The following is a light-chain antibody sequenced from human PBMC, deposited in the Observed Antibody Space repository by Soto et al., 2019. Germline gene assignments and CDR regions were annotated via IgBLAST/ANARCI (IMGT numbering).Light chain of an antibody. J-gene: IGLJ3*02. V-gene: IGLV2-14*01. CDR2: EVS. CDR1: SGDVGGFDS. Sequence: QSALTQPASVSGSPGQSITISCTGTSGDVGGFDSVSWYQHHPGKAPKLVIYEVSIRASGVSNRFSASKSANTASLTISGLQPEDEADYYCSSFTSSGTLFGGGTKVTVL. CDR3: SSFTSSGTL.